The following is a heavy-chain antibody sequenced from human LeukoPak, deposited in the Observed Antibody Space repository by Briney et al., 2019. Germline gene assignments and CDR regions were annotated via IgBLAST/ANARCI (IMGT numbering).Heavy chain of an antibody. CDR1: GWAFSGYY. J-gene: IGHJ4*02. D-gene: IGHD2-8*01. V-gene: IGHV4-34*01. CDR3: ARTFCTDGIYCTLFDY. CDR2: INDSGST. Sequence: SETLSLTCAVYGWAFSGYYWSWIRQTPGKGLEWVVEINDSGSTNYNPSLKSRVTISVGTTKQQFSLILRYVTAADTAVYYCARTFCTDGIYCTLFDYWGQRTLGTVSS.